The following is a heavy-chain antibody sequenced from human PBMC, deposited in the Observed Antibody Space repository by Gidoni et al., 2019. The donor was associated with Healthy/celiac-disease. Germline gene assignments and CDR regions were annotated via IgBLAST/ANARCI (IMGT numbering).Heavy chain of an antibody. D-gene: IGHD3-22*01. CDR2: IDWDDDK. CDR3: ARILNYYDSSGSPWAFDI. J-gene: IGHJ3*02. Sequence: QVTLRESGPALVKPTQTLTLTCTFSGFSLSTSGMCVSWIRQPPGKALEWLALIDWDDDKYYSTSLKTRLTISKDTSKNQVVLTMTNMDPVDTATYYCARILNYYDSSGSPWAFDIWGQGTMVTVSS. CDR1: GFSLSTSGMC. V-gene: IGHV2-70*01.